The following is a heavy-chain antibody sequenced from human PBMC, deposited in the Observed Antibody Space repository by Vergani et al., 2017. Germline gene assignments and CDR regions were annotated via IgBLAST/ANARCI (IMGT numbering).Heavy chain of an antibody. V-gene: IGHV4-59*13. Sequence: QVQLEESGPGLVKPPETLSLTCTVSGGSFNTYYWSWIRQSPGEGLEWSGDIYSTGSTNYNPAFNSRVSMSVDTSKNEFSLKWRSVTAADTAVYFCARVMYGDGASTGYRLEGMDIWGQGTTVTISS. D-gene: IGHD3-9*01. CDR3: ARVMYGDGASTGYRLEGMDI. J-gene: IGHJ6*02. CDR2: IYSTGST. CDR1: GGSFNTYY.